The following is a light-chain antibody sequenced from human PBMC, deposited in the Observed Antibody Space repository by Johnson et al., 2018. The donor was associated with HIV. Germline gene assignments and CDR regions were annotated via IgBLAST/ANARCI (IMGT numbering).Light chain of an antibody. J-gene: IGLJ1*01. CDR3: GTWDSSLTSYV. V-gene: IGLV1-51*01. CDR2: DNN. CDR1: SSNIGNNY. Sequence: QSVLTQPPSVSAAPGQKVTISCSGSSSNIGNNYVSWYQQLPGTAPKLLIYDNNKRPPGIPGRFSGSKSGPSATLGITGLQTGDEADYYYGTWDSSLTSYVFGARTKVTVL.